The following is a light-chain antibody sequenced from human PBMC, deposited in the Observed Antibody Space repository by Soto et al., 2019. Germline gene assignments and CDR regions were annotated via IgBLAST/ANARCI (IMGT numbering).Light chain of an antibody. J-gene: IGLJ3*02. Sequence: QSVLTQPPSASGTPGQRVTIDCSGSSSNIGSNPVNWYQQLPGTAPKLLIYTNNQRPSEVPDRFSGSKSGTSASLAISGLQSDDEADYYCAAWDDSLNGCVFGGGTKLTV. CDR2: TNN. CDR3: AAWDDSLNGCV. CDR1: SSNIGSNP. V-gene: IGLV1-44*01.